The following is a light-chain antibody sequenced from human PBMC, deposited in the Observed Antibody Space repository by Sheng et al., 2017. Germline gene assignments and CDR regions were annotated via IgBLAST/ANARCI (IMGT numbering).Light chain of an antibody. Sequence: VIWMTQSPSLLPASTGDRVTISCRISQGITTNLAWYQQKPGKAPELLIYAASTLQSGVPSRFSGSGSGTDFTLTISSLQSEDFATYFCQQYYNFPYTFGQGTKLEIK. CDR2: AAS. CDR1: QGITTN. CDR3: QQYYNFPYT. V-gene: IGKV1D-8*01. J-gene: IGKJ2*01.